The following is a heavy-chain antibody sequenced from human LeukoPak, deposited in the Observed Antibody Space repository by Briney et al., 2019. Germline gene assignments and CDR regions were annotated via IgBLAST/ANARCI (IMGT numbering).Heavy chain of an antibody. D-gene: IGHD3-9*01. CDR3: ATVRDDSFYFDY. Sequence: ASVKVSCKVSGYTLTELSMHWVRQAPGKGLEWMGGFDPEDGETIYAQKFQGRVTMTEDTSTDTAYMELSSLRSEDTAVYYCATVRDDSFYFDYWGQGTLVTVSS. J-gene: IGHJ4*02. CDR2: FDPEDGET. V-gene: IGHV1-24*01. CDR1: GYTLTELS.